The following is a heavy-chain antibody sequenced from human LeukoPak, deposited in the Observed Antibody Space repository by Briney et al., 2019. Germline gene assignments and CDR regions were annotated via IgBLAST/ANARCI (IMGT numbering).Heavy chain of an antibody. J-gene: IGHJ5*02. CDR2: IYYSGST. V-gene: IGHV4-59*12. CDR3: ARAFWSGYYRSVNWFDP. Sequence: SETLSLTCTVSGGSISSYYWSWIRQPPGKGLEWIGYIYYSGSTNYNPSLKSRVTISVDTSKNQFSLKLSSVTAADTAVYYCARAFWSGYYRSVNWFDPWGQGTLVTVSS. D-gene: IGHD3-3*01. CDR1: GGSISSYY.